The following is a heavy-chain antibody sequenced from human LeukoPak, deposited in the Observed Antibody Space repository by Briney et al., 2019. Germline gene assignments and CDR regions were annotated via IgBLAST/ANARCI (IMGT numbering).Heavy chain of an antibody. Sequence: GGSLRLSCAASGFTFSSYWMSWVRQAPGKGLEWVANIKQDGSEKYYVDSVKGRFTISRDNAKNSLYLQMNSLRAEDTAVYYCAVLWSGYSWAFDIWGQGTMVTGSS. V-gene: IGHV3-7*01. J-gene: IGHJ3*02. D-gene: IGHD3-3*01. CDR1: GFTFSSYW. CDR2: IKQDGSEK. CDR3: AVLWSGYSWAFDI.